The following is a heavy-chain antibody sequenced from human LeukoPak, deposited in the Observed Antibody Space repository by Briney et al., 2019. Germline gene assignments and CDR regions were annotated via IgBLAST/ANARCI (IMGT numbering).Heavy chain of an antibody. D-gene: IGHD5-18*01. Sequence: EASVKVSCTVSGSSLTELSLYWVRQAPGKGLEWMGGFDVIDAKTFYAQKFQGRVTMTEDSSTDTAYMELSSLRSDGTAFYYCAAGRPYSLLDYWGQGTLLTVSS. CDR3: AAGRPYSLLDY. J-gene: IGHJ4*02. CDR1: GSSLTELS. CDR2: FDVIDAKT. V-gene: IGHV1-24*01.